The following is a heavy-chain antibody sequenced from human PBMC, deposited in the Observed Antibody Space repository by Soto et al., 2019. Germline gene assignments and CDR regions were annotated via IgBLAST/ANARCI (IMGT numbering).Heavy chain of an antibody. CDR2: IYYSGST. D-gene: IGHD3-10*01. CDR1: GGSINSNIYY. Sequence: PSETLSLTCTVSGGSINSNIYYWGWIRQPPGKGPEWIGSIYYSGSTHYNPSLKSRVTISADTSKNQFSLKLSSVTAADTVFYYFARTYFYGSGRKDYFDYWGQGALVTVSS. CDR3: ARTYFYGSGRKDYFDY. V-gene: IGHV4-39*01. J-gene: IGHJ4*02.